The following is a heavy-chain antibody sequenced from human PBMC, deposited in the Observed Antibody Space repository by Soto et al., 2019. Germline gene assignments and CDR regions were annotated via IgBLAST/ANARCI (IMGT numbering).Heavy chain of an antibody. CDR2: IYHSGST. CDR1: SGSISSSNW. CDR3: ARYKTDGYCSGGSCYDYYYYYMDV. J-gene: IGHJ6*03. Sequence: SETLSLTCAVSSGSISSSNWWSWVRQPPGKGLEWIGEIYHSGSTNYNPSLKSRVTISVDKSKNQFSLKLSSVTAADTAVYYCARYKTDGYCSGGSCYDYYYYYMDVWGKGTTVTVSS. D-gene: IGHD2-15*01. V-gene: IGHV4-4*02.